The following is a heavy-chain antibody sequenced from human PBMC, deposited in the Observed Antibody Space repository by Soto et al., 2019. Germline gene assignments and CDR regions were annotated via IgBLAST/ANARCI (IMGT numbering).Heavy chain of an antibody. J-gene: IGHJ5*01. CDR2: IYYSGSS. V-gene: IGHV4-59*08. CDR3: ARLIGNSWLDS. CDR1: GGSIKSYY. Sequence: SETLSLTCTVSGGSIKSYYWSWIRQPPGKGLEWIGSIYYSGSSNSGPSLKSRVTMSVDTSKNQFSLKLNSVTPDDTAVYYCARLIGNSWLDSWGQGTLVTVSS.